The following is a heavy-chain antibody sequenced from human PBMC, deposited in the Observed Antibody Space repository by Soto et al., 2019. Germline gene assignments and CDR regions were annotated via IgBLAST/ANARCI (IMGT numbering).Heavy chain of an antibody. CDR1: GDSVTSNVW. V-gene: IGHV4-4*02. CDR3: ARDAAVPGESDRFDY. D-gene: IGHD6-19*01. Sequence: LSLTCAVSGDSVTSNVWWSWVRHPPGKGLEWIGEAYHNGLTDYNPSLKSRVTMSVDTSKNEFSLKLTSLTAADTAIYYCARDAAVPGESDRFDYWGQGTLVTVSS. J-gene: IGHJ4*02. CDR2: AYHNGLT.